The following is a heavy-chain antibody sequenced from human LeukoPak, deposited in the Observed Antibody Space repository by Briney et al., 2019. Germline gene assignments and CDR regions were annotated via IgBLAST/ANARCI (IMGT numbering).Heavy chain of an antibody. Sequence: GASVKVSCKASGYTFTSYDINWLRQATGQGLEWMGWMNPNSGNTGYAQKFQGRVTITRNTSISTAYMELSSLRSEDTAVYYCARMIFGVVTPYLYNWFAPWGQGTLVTVSS. CDR2: MNPNSGNT. J-gene: IGHJ5*02. CDR3: ARMIFGVVTPYLYNWFAP. D-gene: IGHD3-3*01. V-gene: IGHV1-8*03. CDR1: GYTFTSYD.